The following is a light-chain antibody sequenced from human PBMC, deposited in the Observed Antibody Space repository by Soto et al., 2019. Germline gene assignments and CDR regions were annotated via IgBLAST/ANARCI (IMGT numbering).Light chain of an antibody. Sequence: DIQMTQSPPSVSASVGDRVTITCQASQDIRHFLNWYQQKPGEAPNLLIYDASTLQAGVPSRFTGSGSGTIFTFTITRLQPEDDATYYCQQYDVIPVFGPGTKVQLK. V-gene: IGKV1-33*01. CDR3: QQYDVIPV. CDR1: QDIRHF. J-gene: IGKJ3*01. CDR2: DAS.